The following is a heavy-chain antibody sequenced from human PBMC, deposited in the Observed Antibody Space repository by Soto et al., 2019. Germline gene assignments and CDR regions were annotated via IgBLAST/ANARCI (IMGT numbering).Heavy chain of an antibody. J-gene: IGHJ1*01. Sequence: QVQLVESGGGVVQPGASLTLSCAASGFRFSGFGMHWVRQAPGKGLEWVAVISFDASEKFYVDSVKGRFSISRDDSHSTVILQMTRLRREDPGVYYCARDLGGYVHMSDTSNQWGQGTLFNVS. CDR2: ISFDASEK. V-gene: IGHV3-30*04. CDR3: ARDLGGYVHMSDTSNQ. D-gene: IGHD5-12*01. CDR1: GFRFSGFG.